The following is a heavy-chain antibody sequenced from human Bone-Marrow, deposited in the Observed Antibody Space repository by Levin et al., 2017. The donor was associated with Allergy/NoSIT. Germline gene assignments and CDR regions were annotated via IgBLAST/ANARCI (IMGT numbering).Heavy chain of an antibody. D-gene: IGHD6-19*01. V-gene: IGHV1-18*01. CDR2: ISTYKGNT. CDR3: ARDPSRGWDSPAYYSDY. J-gene: IGHJ4*02. Sequence: GASVKVSCKASGYTFTNYGITWVRQAPGQGLEWMGWISTYKGNTHYAQKFQGRVTLTTDTSTSTAYMELTSLRSDDTAVFYCARDPSRGWDSPAYYSDYWGQGTLVTVSS. CDR1: GYTFTNYG.